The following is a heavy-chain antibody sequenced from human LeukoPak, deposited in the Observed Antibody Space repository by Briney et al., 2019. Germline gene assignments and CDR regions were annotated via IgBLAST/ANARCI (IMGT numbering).Heavy chain of an antibody. CDR2: INSDGSST. CDR3: ARDPYGSGSKGYYYYYYMDV. CDR1: GFTFSSYW. Sequence: GGSLRLSCAASGFTFSSYWMHWVRQAPGKGLVWVSRINSDGSSTSYADSVKGRFTISRDNAKNTLYLQMNSLRAEDTAVYYCARDPYGSGSKGYYYYYYMDVWGKGTTVTISS. J-gene: IGHJ6*03. V-gene: IGHV3-74*01. D-gene: IGHD3-10*01.